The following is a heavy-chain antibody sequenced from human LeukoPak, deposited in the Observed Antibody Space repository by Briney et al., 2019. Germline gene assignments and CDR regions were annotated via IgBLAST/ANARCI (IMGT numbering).Heavy chain of an antibody. D-gene: IGHD3-10*01. V-gene: IGHV3-73*01. Sequence: GGSLKLSCAASGFTFSGSAMHCVRQASGKGLEWVGRIRSKANSYATAYAASVKGRFTISRDDPKNTAYLQMNSLKTEDTAVYYCTRRERGFRELFDYWGQGTLVTVSS. CDR1: GFTFSGSA. CDR3: TRRERGFRELFDY. J-gene: IGHJ4*02. CDR2: IRSKANSYAT.